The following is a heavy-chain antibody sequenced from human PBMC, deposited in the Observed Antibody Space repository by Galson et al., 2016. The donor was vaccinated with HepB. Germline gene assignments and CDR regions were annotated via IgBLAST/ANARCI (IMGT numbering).Heavy chain of an antibody. V-gene: IGHV4-39*01. J-gene: IGHJ4*02. Sequence: SETLSLTCTVSGGPITNNYYWAWIRQSPGKGLEWIGSLHHGGTTYYNPSLIRRFTTSVDTSKNQFSLNLNSVTAADTAVYYCARHALLGAKDFHDWGQGTLVTVS. CDR1: GGPITNNYY. CDR3: ARHALLGAKDFHD. D-gene: IGHD1-26*01. CDR2: LHHGGTT.